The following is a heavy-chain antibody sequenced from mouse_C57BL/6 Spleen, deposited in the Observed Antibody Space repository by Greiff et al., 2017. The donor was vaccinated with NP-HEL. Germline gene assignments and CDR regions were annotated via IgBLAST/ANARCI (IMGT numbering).Heavy chain of an antibody. Sequence: EVKLVESGGGLVKPGGSLKLSCAASGFTFSSYAMSWVRQTPEKRLEWVATISDGGSYTYYPDNVKGRFTISRDNATNNLYLQMSHLKSEDTAMYYCARAVYYYGSLYFDVWGTGTTVTVSS. V-gene: IGHV5-4*03. D-gene: IGHD1-1*01. J-gene: IGHJ1*03. CDR1: GFTFSSYA. CDR3: ARAVYYYGSLYFDV. CDR2: ISDGGSYT.